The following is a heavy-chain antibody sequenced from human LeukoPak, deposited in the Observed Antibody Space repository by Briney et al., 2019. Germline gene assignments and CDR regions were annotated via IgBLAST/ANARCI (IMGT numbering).Heavy chain of an antibody. J-gene: IGHJ4*02. CDR3: AKDRRPYYYDSSGLGGAQYYFDY. CDR2: IGGSGGST. CDR1: GFTLSSYP. V-gene: IGHV3-23*01. D-gene: IGHD3-22*01. Sequence: PGGSLSFSCAAPGFTLSSYPMSWVRQAPGKGLEWVSAIGGSGGSTYYADSVKGRLTISRDNSKNTLYLQMNSLRAEDTAVYYCAKDRRPYYYDSSGLGGAQYYFDYWGQGTLVTVSS.